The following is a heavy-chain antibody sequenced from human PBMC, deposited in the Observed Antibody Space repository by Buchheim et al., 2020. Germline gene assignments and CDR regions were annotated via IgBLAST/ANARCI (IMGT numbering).Heavy chain of an antibody. CDR3: AAFSSSGL. CDR1: GFTFSTYG. J-gene: IGHJ4*02. V-gene: IGHV3-23*01. CDR2: ITASGSST. D-gene: IGHD3-10*01. Sequence: EVLLLESGGDLVQPGGSLRLSCAVSGFTFSTYGMSWVRQAPGKGLEWLSGITASGSSTYYADSVKGRFTISRDNSMTTLYLQMRSLRVEDTAVYYCAAFSSSGLWGQGTL.